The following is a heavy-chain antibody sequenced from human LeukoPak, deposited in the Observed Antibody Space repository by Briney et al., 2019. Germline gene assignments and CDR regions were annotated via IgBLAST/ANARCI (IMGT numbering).Heavy chain of an antibody. Sequence: SVKVSCKASGGTFNNFAICWVRQAPGQGLEWMGGIFPVFGTPTYAQKFQGRVTITADESTRTAHMELSSLRSDDTAVYYCARALPLPITVVRGEFYYYGMDVWGQGTTVTVSS. CDR2: IFPVFGTP. CDR1: GGTFNNFA. V-gene: IGHV1-69*13. J-gene: IGHJ6*02. D-gene: IGHD3-10*01. CDR3: ARALPLPITVVRGEFYYYGMDV.